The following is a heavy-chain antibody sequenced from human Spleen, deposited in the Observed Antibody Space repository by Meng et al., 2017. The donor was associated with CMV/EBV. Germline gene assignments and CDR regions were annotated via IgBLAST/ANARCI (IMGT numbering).Heavy chain of an antibody. J-gene: IGHJ6*02. D-gene: IGHD3-16*01. Sequence: GGSLRLSCAASAFTFSDYYMNWVRQAPGKGLEWVSSITSSSSYIYYADSVKGRFTISRDNAKNSLYLQMNSLRAEDTAVYYCARDFLSGVFLADVWGQGTTVTVSS. V-gene: IGHV3-21*01. CDR3: ARDFLSGVFLADV. CDR1: AFTFSDYY. CDR2: ITSSSSYI.